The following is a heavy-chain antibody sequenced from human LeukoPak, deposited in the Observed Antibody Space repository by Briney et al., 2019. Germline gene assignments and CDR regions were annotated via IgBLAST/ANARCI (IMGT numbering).Heavy chain of an antibody. CDR3: ARGSSAAAGNGNWFDP. CDR2: IYTSGST. J-gene: IGHJ5*02. V-gene: IGHV4-4*07. CDR1: GYSISSGYY. Sequence: PSETLSLTCTVSGYSISSGYYWSWIRQPAGKGLEWIGRIYTSGSTNYNPSLKSRVTMSVDTSKNQFSLKLSSVTAADTAVYYCARGSSAAAGNGNWFDPWGQGTLVTVSS. D-gene: IGHD6-13*01.